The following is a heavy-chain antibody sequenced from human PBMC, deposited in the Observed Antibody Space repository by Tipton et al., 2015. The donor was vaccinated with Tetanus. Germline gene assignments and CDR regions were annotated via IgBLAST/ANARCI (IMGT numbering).Heavy chain of an antibody. D-gene: IGHD1-26*01. J-gene: IGHJ6*02. V-gene: IGHV4-38-2*01. Sequence: TLSLTCAVSGYSISSGYYWGWIRQPPGKGLEWIGSIYHSGSTYYNPSLKSRVTISVDTPKNQFSLKLSSVTAADTAVYYCARSPAGGVPHNYYYYYGMDVWGQGTTVTVSS. CDR3: ARSPAGGVPHNYYYYYGMDV. CDR2: IYHSGST. CDR1: GYSISSGYY.